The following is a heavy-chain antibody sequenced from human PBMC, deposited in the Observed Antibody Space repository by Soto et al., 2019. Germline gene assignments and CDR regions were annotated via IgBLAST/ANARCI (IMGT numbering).Heavy chain of an antibody. Sequence: GGSLRLSCAASGFTFSSYSMNWVRQAPGKGLEWVSSISSSSSYIYYADSVKGRFTITRDNAKNSLYLQMNSLRAEDRAVYYCARGSIGGYDYDFDYWGQGTLVNGSS. CDR3: ARGSIGGYDYDFDY. V-gene: IGHV3-21*01. D-gene: IGHD5-12*01. CDR1: GFTFSSYS. J-gene: IGHJ4*02. CDR2: ISSSSSYI.